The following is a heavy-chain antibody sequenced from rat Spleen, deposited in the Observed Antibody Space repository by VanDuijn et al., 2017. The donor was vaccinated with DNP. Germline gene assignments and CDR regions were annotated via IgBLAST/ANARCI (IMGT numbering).Heavy chain of an antibody. J-gene: IGHJ2*01. CDR1: GFSLTGYT. CDR3: ARDYYSIYFDY. V-gene: IGHV2-6*01. Sequence: QVQLKESGPGLVQPSQTLSLTCTVSGFSLTGYTVNWIRQPPGKGLEWIAAISGGGSTYYNSALKSRLSISRDTSKSQVFLKMNSLQTEDTAMYFCARDYYSIYFDYWGQGVMVTVSS. D-gene: IGHD1-1*01. CDR2: ISGGGST.